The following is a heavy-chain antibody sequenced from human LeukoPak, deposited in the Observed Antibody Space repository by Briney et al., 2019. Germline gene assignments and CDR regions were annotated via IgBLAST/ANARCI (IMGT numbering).Heavy chain of an antibody. CDR1: GYTFTSYY. Sequence: ASVKVSCKASGYTFTSYYMHWVRQAPGQGLEWMGIINPSGGSTSYAQKFQGRVTMTRDTSISTAYMELSRLGSGDTAVYYCARAALNYYDSSGYYYFDYWGQGTLVTVSS. J-gene: IGHJ4*02. V-gene: IGHV1-46*01. CDR2: INPSGGST. CDR3: ARAALNYYDSSGYYYFDY. D-gene: IGHD3-22*01.